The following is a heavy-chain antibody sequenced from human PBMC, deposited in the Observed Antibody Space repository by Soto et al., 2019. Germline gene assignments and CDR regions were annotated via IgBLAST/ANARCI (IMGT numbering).Heavy chain of an antibody. CDR2: ISYDGSNK. D-gene: IGHD2-15*01. CDR3: ARDWGGSQTRGSFDP. V-gene: IGHV3-30-3*01. CDR1: GFTFSSYA. Sequence: GGSLRLSCAASGFTFSSYAMHWVRQAPGKGLEWVAVISYDGSNKYYADSVKGRFTISRDNSKNTLYLQMNSLRAEDTAVYYCARDWGGSQTRGSFDPCGQGTLVTVFS. J-gene: IGHJ5*02.